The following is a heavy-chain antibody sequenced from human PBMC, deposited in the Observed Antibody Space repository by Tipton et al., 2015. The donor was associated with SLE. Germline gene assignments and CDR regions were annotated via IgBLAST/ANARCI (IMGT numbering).Heavy chain of an antibody. J-gene: IGHJ6*02. CDR3: ASLPTVSTRSGHYYYGMDV. V-gene: IGHV4-39*07. CDR1: GGSISSYY. CDR2: FYYSGIT. D-gene: IGHD4-11*01. Sequence: TLSLTCTVSGGSISSYYWGWNRQPPGKGLEWIGSFYYSGITYHKPSLKSRVTISVDTTKNQFSLKLSSVTAADSAVYYCASLPTVSTRSGHYYYGMDVWGQGTKVTDSS.